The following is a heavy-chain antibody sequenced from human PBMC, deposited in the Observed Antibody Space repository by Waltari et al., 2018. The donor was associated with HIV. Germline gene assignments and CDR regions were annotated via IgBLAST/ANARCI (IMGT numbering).Heavy chain of an antibody. CDR1: GYTFTSYY. CDR2: INPSGGST. V-gene: IGHV1-46*03. J-gene: IGHJ6*02. Sequence: QVQLLQSGAAVKKPGASVKVSCKAYGYTFTSYYIHSVRQPPGQGLEWMGIINPSGGSTSYAQKFQGRVTMTRDTSTSTVYMELSSLRSEDTAVYYCARGGSGTTGLYYYYGMDVWGQGTTVTVSS. D-gene: IGHD1-1*01. CDR3: ARGGSGTTGLYYYYGMDV.